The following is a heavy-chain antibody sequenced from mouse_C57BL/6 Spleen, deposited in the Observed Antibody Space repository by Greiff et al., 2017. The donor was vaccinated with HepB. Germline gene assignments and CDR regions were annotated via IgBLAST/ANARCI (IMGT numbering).Heavy chain of an antibody. CDR3: ARGGITYYYAMDY. J-gene: IGHJ4*01. V-gene: IGHV3-6*01. Sequence: VQLKESGPGLVKPSQSLSLTCSVTGYSITSGYYWNWIRQFPGNKLEWMGYISYDGSNNYNPSLKNRISITRDTSKNQFFLKLNSVTTEDTATYYCARGGITYYYAMDYWGQGTSVTVSS. D-gene: IGHD2-4*01. CDR2: ISYDGSN. CDR1: GYSITSGYY.